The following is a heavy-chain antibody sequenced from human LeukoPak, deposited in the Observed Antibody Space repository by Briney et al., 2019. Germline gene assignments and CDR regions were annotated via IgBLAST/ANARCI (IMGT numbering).Heavy chain of an antibody. D-gene: IGHD2-21*01. V-gene: IGHV4-34*01. CDR3: ARVAGI. J-gene: IGHJ4*02. CDR2: INHSGST. Sequence: PSETLSLTCAVYGGSFSGYYWSWIRQPPGKGLEWIGEINHSGSTNYNPSLKSRVTISVDTSKNQFSLKLSSVTAADTAVYYCARVAGIWGQGTLVTVSS. CDR1: GGSFSGYY.